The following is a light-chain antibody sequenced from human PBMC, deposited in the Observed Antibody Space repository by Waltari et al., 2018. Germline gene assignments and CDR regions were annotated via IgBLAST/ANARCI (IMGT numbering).Light chain of an antibody. CDR2: DNN. CDR3: ATWDSSLTAEV. Sequence: QSVLTPPPSVCAPPGQRVTLSWPRRRSNIRMDYISWSQQPPGTAPKPPIYDNNSRPSGFPDHFTGSKSGTSATLGITGLQTGDEADYYCATWDSSLTAEVFGGGTKLTVL. J-gene: IGLJ3*02. CDR1: RSNIRMDY. V-gene: IGLV1-51*01.